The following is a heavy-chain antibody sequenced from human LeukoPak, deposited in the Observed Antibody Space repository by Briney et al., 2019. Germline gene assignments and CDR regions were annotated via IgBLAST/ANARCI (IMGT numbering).Heavy chain of an antibody. CDR1: GGSFSGYH. J-gene: IGHJ6*02. CDR3: ARGGYCSGGSCYPGSGYYYYGMDV. V-gene: IGHV4-34*01. Sequence: PSETLSLTCAVYGGSFSGYHWSWIRQPPGKGLEWIGEINHSGSTNYYPSLKSRVTISVDTSKNQFSLKLSSVTAADTAVYYCARGGYCSGGSCYPGSGYYYYGMDVWGQGTTVTVSS. CDR2: INHSGST. D-gene: IGHD2-15*01.